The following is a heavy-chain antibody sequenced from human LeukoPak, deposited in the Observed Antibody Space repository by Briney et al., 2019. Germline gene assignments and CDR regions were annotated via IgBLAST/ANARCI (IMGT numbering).Heavy chain of an antibody. Sequence: SETLSLTCTVSGYSISSGYYWGWIRQPPGKGLEWIGEINHSGSTNYNPSLKSRVTISVDTSKNQFSLSLSSVTAADTAVYYCARRSIRGVIRYWGQGTLVTVSS. CDR1: GYSISSGYY. J-gene: IGHJ4*02. D-gene: IGHD3-10*01. CDR3: ARRSIRGVIRY. V-gene: IGHV4-38-2*02. CDR2: INHSGST.